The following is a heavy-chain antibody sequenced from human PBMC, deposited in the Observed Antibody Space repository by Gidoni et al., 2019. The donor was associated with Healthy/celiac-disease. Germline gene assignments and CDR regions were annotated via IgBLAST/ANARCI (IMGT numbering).Heavy chain of an antibody. CDR2: IKHSGST. D-gene: IGHD3-3*01. CDR1: GGSFRGYY. CDR3: ARGLGGFGVVTPFDP. J-gene: IGHJ5*02. V-gene: IGHV4-34*01. Sequence: QVQLQQWGAGLLKPSETLSLTSAVDGGSFRGYYWSWTRQPPGKGLEWIGEIKHSGSTNYNPSLKSRVTISVDTSKNQFSLKLSSVTAADTAVYYCARGLGGFGVVTPFDPWGQGTLVTVSS.